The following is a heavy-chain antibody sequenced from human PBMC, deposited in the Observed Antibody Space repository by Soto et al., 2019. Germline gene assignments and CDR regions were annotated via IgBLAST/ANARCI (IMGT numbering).Heavy chain of an antibody. J-gene: IGHJ4*02. V-gene: IGHV1-3*01. Sequence: ASVKVSCKASGYTFTSYAMHWVRQAPGQRLEWMGWINAGNGNTKYSQKFQGRVTITRDTSASTAYMELSSLRSEDTAVYYCAKDRAIASRQLGSSGYWGQGTLVTVSS. CDR1: GYTFTSYA. CDR3: AKDRAIASRQLGSSGY. CDR2: INAGNGNT. D-gene: IGHD6-6*01.